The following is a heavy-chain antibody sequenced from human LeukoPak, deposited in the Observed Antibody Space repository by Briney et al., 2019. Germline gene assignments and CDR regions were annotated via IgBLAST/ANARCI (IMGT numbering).Heavy chain of an antibody. Sequence: GESLKIPCKGSGYSFTSYWIGWVRQMPGKGLEWMGIIYPGDSDTRYSPSFQGQVTISADKSISTAYLQWSSLKASDTAMYYCARHVVSSSGRSQEYYYYMDVWGKGTTVTVSS. D-gene: IGHD6-6*01. V-gene: IGHV5-51*01. CDR3: ARHVVSSSGRSQEYYYYMDV. CDR2: IYPGDSDT. CDR1: GYSFTSYW. J-gene: IGHJ6*03.